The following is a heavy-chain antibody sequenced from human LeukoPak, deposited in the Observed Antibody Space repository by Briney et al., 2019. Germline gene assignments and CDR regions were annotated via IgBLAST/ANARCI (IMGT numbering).Heavy chain of an antibody. J-gene: IGHJ4*02. D-gene: IGHD6-13*01. V-gene: IGHV4-59*08. CDR3: ARQPDRRQLVL. Sequence: SETLSLTCTVSGGSISGYYWSWIRQPPGKGLEWIAHIYSSGSTSYNPSLKSRVTISVDTSKNQFSLKLTSVTAADTAVYYCARQPDRRQLVLWGQGTLVTVSS. CDR1: GGSISGYY. CDR2: IYSSGST.